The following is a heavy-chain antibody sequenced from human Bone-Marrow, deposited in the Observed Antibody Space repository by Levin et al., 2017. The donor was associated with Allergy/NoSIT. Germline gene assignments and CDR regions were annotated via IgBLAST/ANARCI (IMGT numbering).Heavy chain of an antibody. D-gene: IGHD3/OR15-3a*01. J-gene: IGHJ4*02. V-gene: IGHV5-51*01. CDR2: IYPADSDT. CDR3: ARKHFWTGASDS. CDR1: GYNFTRFW. Sequence: PGGSLRLSCKHSGYNFTRFWVGWVRQVPGKDLEWMGIIYPADSDTKYRPSFQGQVIISADMSTSTTYLQWSSLKSSDTAIYYCARKHFWTGASDSWGQGTLVTVSS.